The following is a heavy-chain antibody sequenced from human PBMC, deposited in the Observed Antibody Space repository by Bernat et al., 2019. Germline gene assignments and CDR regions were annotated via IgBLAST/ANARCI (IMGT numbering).Heavy chain of an antibody. CDR1: GFTFSSYA. D-gene: IGHD3-10*01. Sequence: EVQLLESGGGLVQPGGSLRLSCAASGFTFSSYAMSWVRQAPGKGLEWVSAISGSGGSTYYADSVKGRFTISRDNSKNTLYLQMNSLRPEDTAVYYCGGGGTRPYFDYWGQGTLVTVSS. J-gene: IGHJ4*02. CDR2: ISGSGGST. CDR3: GGGGTRPYFDY. V-gene: IGHV3-23*01.